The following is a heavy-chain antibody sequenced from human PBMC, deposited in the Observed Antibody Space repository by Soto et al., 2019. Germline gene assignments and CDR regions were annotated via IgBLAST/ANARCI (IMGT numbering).Heavy chain of an antibody. CDR2: VWSKADGGET. V-gene: IGHV3-15*01. CDR1: GFPFTNAW. J-gene: IGHJ4*02. D-gene: IGHD3-16*02. CDR3: TTYDYIWGSDRYRWAY. Sequence: EVQLVESGGGLVKPGGSLRLSCAASGFPFTNAWMSWVRQVPGKGLEWIARVWSKADGGETDYAAAVKDRFTISRDDSRNTLHLQMNSLRTEDTAVYYCTTYDYIWGSDRYRWAYWGQGALVTVSS.